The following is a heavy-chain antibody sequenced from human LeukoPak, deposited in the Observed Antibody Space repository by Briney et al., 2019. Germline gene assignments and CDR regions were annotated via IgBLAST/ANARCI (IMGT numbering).Heavy chain of an antibody. V-gene: IGHV6-1*01. J-gene: IGHJ4*02. CDR1: GDSVSSNSAA. D-gene: IGHD3-10*01. CDR3: ARDIRGYGSGSYPTYYFDY. Sequence: SQTLSLTCAISGDSVSSNSAAWNWIRQSPSRGLEWLGRTYYRSKWYNDYAVSVKSRITINPDTSKNQFSLQLNSETPEDTAVYYCARDIRGYGSGSYPTYYFDYWGQGTLVTVSS. CDR2: TYYRSKWYN.